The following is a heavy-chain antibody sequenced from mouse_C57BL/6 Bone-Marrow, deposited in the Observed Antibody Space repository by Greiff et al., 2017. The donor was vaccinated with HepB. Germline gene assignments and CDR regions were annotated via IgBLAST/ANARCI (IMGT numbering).Heavy chain of an antibody. Sequence: QVQLQQPGAELVRPGTSVKLSCKASGYTFTSYWMHWVKQRPGQGLEWIGVIDPSDSYTNYNQKFKGKATLTVDTSSSTAYMQLSSLTSEDSAVYYCGPLYDDAYWGQGTLVTVSA. CDR1: GYTFTSYW. V-gene: IGHV1-59*01. D-gene: IGHD2-12*01. CDR3: GPLYDDAY. CDR2: IDPSDSYT. J-gene: IGHJ3*01.